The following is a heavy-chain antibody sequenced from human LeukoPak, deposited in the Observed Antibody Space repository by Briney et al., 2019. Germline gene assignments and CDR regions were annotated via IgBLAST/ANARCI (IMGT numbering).Heavy chain of an antibody. J-gene: IGHJ4*02. D-gene: IGHD6-19*01. CDR1: GFTVSNNY. CDR3: AKDVSSDWPSAGFDY. Sequence: GGSLRLSCAASGFTVSNNYMIWVRQAPGKGLEWVSLIYSNGVTNYADSVKGRFTISRDNSKNTLYLQMNSLRAEDTAVYYCAKDVSSDWPSAGFDYWGQGTLVTVSS. CDR2: IYSNGVT. V-gene: IGHV3-53*01.